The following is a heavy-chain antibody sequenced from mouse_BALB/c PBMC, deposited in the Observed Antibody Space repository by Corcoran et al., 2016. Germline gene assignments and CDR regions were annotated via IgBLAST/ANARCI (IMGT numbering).Heavy chain of an antibody. V-gene: IGHV8-12*01. CDR3: ARSQLGQLGWFAY. D-gene: IGHD4-1*02. CDR1: GFSLSTSGMG. J-gene: IGHJ3*01. CDR2: IYWNDDK. Sequence: QVTLKESGPGILQPSQTLSLTCSFSGFSLSTSGMGVSWIRQPSGKGLEWLAHIYWNDDKRYNPSLKSRLTISKDTSRNQVFLKITSVDTADTATYYCARSQLGQLGWFAYWGQGTLVTFSA.